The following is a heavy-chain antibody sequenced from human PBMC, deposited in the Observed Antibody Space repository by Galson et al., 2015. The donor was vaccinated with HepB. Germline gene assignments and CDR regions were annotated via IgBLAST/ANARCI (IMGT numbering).Heavy chain of an antibody. V-gene: IGHV3-48*02. CDR2: ISSSSSTI. D-gene: IGHD3-3*01. J-gene: IGHJ6*03. Sequence: SLRLSCAASGFTFSSYSMNWVRQAPGKGLEWVSYISSSSSTIYYADSVKGRFTISRDNAKNSLYLQMNSLRDEDTAVYYCARAGSAVLRFLEWLETYYYMDVWGKGTTVTVSS. CDR1: GFTFSSYS. CDR3: ARAGSAVLRFLEWLETYYYMDV.